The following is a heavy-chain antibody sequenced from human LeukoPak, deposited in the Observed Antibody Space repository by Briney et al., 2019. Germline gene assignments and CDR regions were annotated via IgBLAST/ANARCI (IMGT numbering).Heavy chain of an antibody. J-gene: IGHJ4*02. CDR2: IYYSGST. V-gene: IGHV4-39*07. CDR3: ARGVVANLYYFDY. D-gene: IGHD2-15*01. Sequence: SETLSLTCTVSGGSISSSSYYWGWIRQPPGKGLEWIGSIYYSGSTYYNPSLKSRVTISVDTSKNQFSLKLSSVTAADTAVYYCARGVVANLYYFDYWGQGTLVTVSS. CDR1: GGSISSSSYY.